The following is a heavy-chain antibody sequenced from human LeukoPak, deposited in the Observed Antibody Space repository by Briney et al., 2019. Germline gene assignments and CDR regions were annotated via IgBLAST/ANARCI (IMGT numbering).Heavy chain of an antibody. CDR1: GGSISSYY. V-gene: IGHV4-4*07. Sequence: SETLSLTCAVSGGSISSYYWSWIRQPPGKGLEWIGRIYTSGSTNYNPSLKSRVTMSVDTSKNQFSLKRSSVTAADTAVYYCASGPYCGGDCYSHTLSRPDYCDYWGQGTLVTVSS. CDR3: ASGPYCGGDCYSHTLSRPDYCDY. CDR2: IYTSGST. D-gene: IGHD2-21*02. J-gene: IGHJ4*02.